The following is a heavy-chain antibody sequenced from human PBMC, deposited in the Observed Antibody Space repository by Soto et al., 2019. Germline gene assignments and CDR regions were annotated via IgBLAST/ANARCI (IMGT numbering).Heavy chain of an antibody. D-gene: IGHD1-26*01. J-gene: IGHJ6*02. CDR1: GYTFTGYY. Sequence: ASVKVSCKASGYTFTGYYMHWVRQAPGQGLEWMGWINPNSGGTNYAQKFQGWVTMTRDTSISTAYMELSRLRSDDTAVYYCARGPDSGSYYAYYYYYGMDVWGQGTTVTAP. CDR2: INPNSGGT. V-gene: IGHV1-2*04. CDR3: ARGPDSGSYYAYYYYYGMDV.